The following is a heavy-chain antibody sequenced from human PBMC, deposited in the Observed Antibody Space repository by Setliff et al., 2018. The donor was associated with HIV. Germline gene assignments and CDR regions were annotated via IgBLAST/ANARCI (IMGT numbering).Heavy chain of an antibody. J-gene: IGHJ4*02. D-gene: IGHD5-18*01. CDR3: ARGGITAYYFDH. V-gene: IGHV6-1*01. Sequence: HSQTLSLTCAISGDSVSSDSAAWNWIRQSPSRGLGWLARTYYRSKWYTDYAVSVKSRITINPDTSRNQFSLQLSSVIPDDSAVYFCARGGITAYYFDHWAQGTLVTVSS. CDR1: GDSVSSDSAA. CDR2: TYYRSKWYT.